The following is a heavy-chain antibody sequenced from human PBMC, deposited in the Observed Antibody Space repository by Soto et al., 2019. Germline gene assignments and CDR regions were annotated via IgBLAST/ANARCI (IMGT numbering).Heavy chain of an antibody. D-gene: IGHD6-19*01. Sequence: PGGSLRLSCSVAGFTVSDSMSWVRQAPGKGLECVSFIHSDGSTHYTDSVRGRFTISRDNSKNTLYLQMDRLRVEDTAVYFCARDASGPFDYWGQGNLVTVSS. V-gene: IGHV3-53*01. CDR2: IHSDGST. CDR1: GFTVSDS. CDR3: ARDASGPFDY. J-gene: IGHJ4*02.